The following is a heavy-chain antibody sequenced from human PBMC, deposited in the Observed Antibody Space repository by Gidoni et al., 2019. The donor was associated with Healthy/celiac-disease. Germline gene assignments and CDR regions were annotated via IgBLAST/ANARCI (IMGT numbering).Heavy chain of an antibody. D-gene: IGHD6-13*01. J-gene: IGHJ5*02. CDR1: GGPISSGGYY. CDR3: ARGIPAQQLVYNWFDP. CDR2: IYYSGST. V-gene: IGHV4-31*03. Sequence: QVQLQESGPGLVKTSQTLSLTCPVSGGPISSGGYYWSWIRQHPGKGLEWIGYIYYSGSTYYNPSLKSRVTISVDPSKNQFSLKLSSVTAADPAVYYCARGIPAQQLVYNWFDPWGQGTLVTVSS.